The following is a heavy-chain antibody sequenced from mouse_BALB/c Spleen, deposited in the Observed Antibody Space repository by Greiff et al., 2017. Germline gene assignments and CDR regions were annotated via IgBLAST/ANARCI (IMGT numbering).Heavy chain of an antibody. J-gene: IGHJ4*01. Sequence: QVQLKQSGAELVRPGTSVKVSCKASGYAFTNYLIEWVKQRPGQGLEWIGVINPGSGDTNYNEKFKGKATLTADKSSSTAYMQLSSLTSDDSAVYFCARDEVYYGSSPHAMDYWGQGTSVTVSS. D-gene: IGHD1-1*01. CDR1: GYAFTNYL. V-gene: IGHV1-54*01. CDR2: INPGSGDT. CDR3: ARDEVYYGSSPHAMDY.